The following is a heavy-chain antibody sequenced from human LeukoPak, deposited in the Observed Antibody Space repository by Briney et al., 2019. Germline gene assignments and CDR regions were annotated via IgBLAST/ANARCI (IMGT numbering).Heavy chain of an antibody. J-gene: IGHJ4*02. CDR3: ARTLWGLTPLSSDY. CDR2: VSGSGDTT. Sequence: PGGSLRLSCAASGFSFGNHAMIWVRQVAGKGLEWVSVVSGSGDTTHYADSVRGRFTAFRDNSKNTLFLLLDSLRAEDTAIYYCARTLWGLTPLSSDYWGQGTLVTVSS. V-gene: IGHV3-23*01. CDR1: GFSFGNHA. D-gene: IGHD3-16*01.